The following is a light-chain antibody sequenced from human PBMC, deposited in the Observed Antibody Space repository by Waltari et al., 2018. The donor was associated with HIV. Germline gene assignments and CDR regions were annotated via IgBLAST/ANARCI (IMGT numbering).Light chain of an antibody. Sequence: DVVLTQSPLSLPVTLGQPASISCRSSRSLVFSDGTTYVNWFQQRPGQSPRRLIYKVSNRDSGVPDRFSGSGSGTDFTLKISRVEPEDVGVYFCMHGTHWPPWTFGQGTMVENK. V-gene: IGKV2-30*01. J-gene: IGKJ1*01. CDR3: MHGTHWPPWT. CDR1: RSLVFSDGTTY. CDR2: KVS.